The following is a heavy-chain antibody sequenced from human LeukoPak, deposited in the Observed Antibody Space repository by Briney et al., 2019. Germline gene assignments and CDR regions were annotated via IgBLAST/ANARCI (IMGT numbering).Heavy chain of an antibody. CDR3: ANTVDTAVSTTFDY. CDR2: ISYDGSNK. CDR1: GFTFSSYG. D-gene: IGHD5-18*01. V-gene: IGHV3-30*18. Sequence: GGSLRLSCAASGFTFSSYGMHWVRQAPGKGLEWVAVISYDGSNKYYADSVKGRFTISRDNSKNTLYLQMKSLRAEDTAVYYCANTVDTAVSTTFDYWGQGTLVTVSS. J-gene: IGHJ4*02.